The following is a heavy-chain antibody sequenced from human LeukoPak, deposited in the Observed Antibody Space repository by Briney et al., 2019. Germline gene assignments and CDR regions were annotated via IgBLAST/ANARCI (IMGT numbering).Heavy chain of an antibody. J-gene: IGHJ3*02. Sequence: PSETLSLTCTVSGGSISGDHWNWIRQPPGKGLGWIGYIYYSGNTNYNPSLKSRVTISVDTSKNQFSLKLNSVTAADTAVYYCARRNDFGNWGQGTMVTVSS. CDR2: IYYSGNT. CDR1: GGSISGDH. V-gene: IGHV4-59*08. CDR3: ARRNDFGN.